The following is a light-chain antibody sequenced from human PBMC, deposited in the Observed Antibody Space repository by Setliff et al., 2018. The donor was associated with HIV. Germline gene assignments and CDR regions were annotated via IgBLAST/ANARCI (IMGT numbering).Light chain of an antibody. J-gene: IGLJ1*01. Sequence: QSVLTQPASVSGSPGQSITISCTGTSSDIGRYNLVSWYQQYPGKAPKLMIYQATNRPSGVSTRFSGSKSGNTASLTISGLQAEDEADYYCCSNTGSNTYVFGSGTKVTVL. V-gene: IGLV2-23*01. CDR3: CSNTGSNTYV. CDR1: SSDIGRYNL. CDR2: QAT.